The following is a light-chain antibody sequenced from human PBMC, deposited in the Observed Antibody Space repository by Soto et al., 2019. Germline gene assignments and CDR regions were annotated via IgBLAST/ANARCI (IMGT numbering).Light chain of an antibody. J-gene: IGKJ1*01. V-gene: IGKV3-15*01. CDR1: QSVSSN. CDR3: QQYYDWPIT. CDR2: GAS. Sequence: EIVWTQSPGSLSLSPGERATFSCRASQSVSSNLAWYQQKPGQAPRLLIYGASTRATGIPARFSGSGSGTEFTLTISSLQSEDFAVYYCQQYYDWPITFGQGTKVDI.